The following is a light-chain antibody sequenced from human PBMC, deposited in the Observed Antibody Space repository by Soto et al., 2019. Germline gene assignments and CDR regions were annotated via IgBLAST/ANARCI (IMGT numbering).Light chain of an antibody. J-gene: IGKJ1*01. Sequence: IQMTQSPSSLSASVGDRVTITCRASQSISSRLAWYQQKPGKAPRFLIYEAFSLQSGVPSRFSGSGSGTEFTLTISSLQPDDFATYYCQQYKSSSTFGQGTKVDIK. V-gene: IGKV1-5*01. CDR1: QSISSR. CDR2: EAF. CDR3: QQYKSSST.